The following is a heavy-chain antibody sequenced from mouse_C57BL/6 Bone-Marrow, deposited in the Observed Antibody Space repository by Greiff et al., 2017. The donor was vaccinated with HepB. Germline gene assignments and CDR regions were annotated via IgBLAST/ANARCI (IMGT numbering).Heavy chain of an antibody. CDR3: ARDRWPYYYAMDY. J-gene: IGHJ4*01. CDR1: GYSITSGYD. D-gene: IGHD1-1*02. CDR2: ISYSGST. V-gene: IGHV3-1*01. Sequence: EVQLQESGPGMVKPSQSLSLTCTVTGYSITSGYDWHWIRHFPGNKLEWMGYISYSGSTNYNPSLKSRISITHDTSKNHFFLKLNSVTTEDTATYYCARDRWPYYYAMDYWGQGTSVTVSS.